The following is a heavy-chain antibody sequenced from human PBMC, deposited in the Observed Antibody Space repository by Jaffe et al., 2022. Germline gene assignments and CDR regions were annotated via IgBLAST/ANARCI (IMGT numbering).Heavy chain of an antibody. D-gene: IGHD2-21*01. Sequence: QVQLVQSGAEMKKPGASVKVSCKASGYIFSSFHMHWVRQAPGQGLEWMGVINPTGGSTSYAQKFQGRVTVTSDTSTSTVYMELSSLRSEDTAVYYCARADYCGGDCYWGGYFQHWGQGTLVTVSS. CDR3: ARADYCGGDCYWGGYFQH. CDR2: INPTGGST. V-gene: IGHV1-46*03. J-gene: IGHJ1*01. CDR1: GYIFSSFH.